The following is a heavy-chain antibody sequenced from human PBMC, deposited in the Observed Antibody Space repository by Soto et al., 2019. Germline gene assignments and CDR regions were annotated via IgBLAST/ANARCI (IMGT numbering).Heavy chain of an antibody. CDR1: GGTFSSYA. Sequence: QVQLVQSGAEVKKPGSSVKVSCKASGGTFSSYAISWVRQAPGQGLEWMGGIIPIFGTANYAQKFQGRVTITADESTSTAYMELSSLRSEDTAVYYCGRDPGRYCSGGSCYGAFDIWGQGTMVTVSS. D-gene: IGHD2-15*01. CDR2: IIPIFGTA. J-gene: IGHJ3*02. V-gene: IGHV1-69*01. CDR3: GRDPGRYCSGGSCYGAFDI.